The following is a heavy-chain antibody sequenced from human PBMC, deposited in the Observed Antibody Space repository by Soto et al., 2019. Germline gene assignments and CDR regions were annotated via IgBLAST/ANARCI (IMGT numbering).Heavy chain of an antibody. Sequence: EVQLVESGGGLVKPGGSLRLSCAASGFTFSSYSMNWVRQAPGKGLEWVSSISSSSSDIYYADSVKGRFTISRDNAKNSLYLQVISLRAEDTDVYYCARDQGYDYIWGSYRETFWFDPWGQGNLVTVSS. V-gene: IGHV3-21*01. CDR1: GFTFSSYS. J-gene: IGHJ5*02. CDR2: ISSSSSDI. CDR3: ARDQGYDYIWGSYRETFWFDP. D-gene: IGHD3-16*02.